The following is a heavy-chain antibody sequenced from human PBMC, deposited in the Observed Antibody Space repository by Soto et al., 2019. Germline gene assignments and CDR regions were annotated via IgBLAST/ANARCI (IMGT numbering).Heavy chain of an antibody. CDR2: IYHSGST. Sequence: SETLSLTCAVSGDSISSSNWWSWVRQPPGKGLEWIGEIYHSGSTNYNPSLKSRVTISVDKSKSQFSLRLSSVTAADTAVYYCASRGTQSLNRFDYWGQGTLVTVSS. CDR1: GDSISSSNW. J-gene: IGHJ4*02. CDR3: ASRGTQSLNRFDY. V-gene: IGHV4-4*02.